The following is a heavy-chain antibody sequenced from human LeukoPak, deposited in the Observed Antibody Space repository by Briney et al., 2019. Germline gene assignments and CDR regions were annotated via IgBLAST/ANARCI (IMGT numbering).Heavy chain of an antibody. J-gene: IGHJ4*02. D-gene: IGHD3-10*01. V-gene: IGHV4-34*01. CDR1: GESFSDYY. Sequence: SETLSLTCAVSGESFSDYYWTWIRQSPLKGLEWIGEINHSDRTYYIPSLKSRVTISVDTSKNQFSLMLTSMTAADAAVYYCARAQVLWFGKLSVPQSFDHWGQGTLVTVSS. CDR2: INHSDRT. CDR3: ARAQVLWFGKLSVPQSFDH.